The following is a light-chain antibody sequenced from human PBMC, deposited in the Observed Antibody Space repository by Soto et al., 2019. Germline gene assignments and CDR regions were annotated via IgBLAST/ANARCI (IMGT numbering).Light chain of an antibody. CDR2: EVS. Sequence: TKPASLSGYPGQSITISCSGTSSDVGAYNYVSWYQHPPVKAPKLMIYEVSNRPSGVSDRFSGSRSGNTASLTISGLQAEDESDYYCISYTSSTTWVFGGGTQLTVL. J-gene: IGLJ3*02. V-gene: IGLV2-14*01. CDR3: ISYTSSTTWV. CDR1: SSDVGAYNY.